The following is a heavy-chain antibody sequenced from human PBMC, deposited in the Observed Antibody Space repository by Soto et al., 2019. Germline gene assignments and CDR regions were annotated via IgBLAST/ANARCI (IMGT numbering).Heavy chain of an antibody. CDR2: ISSSSSYI. CDR1: GFTFSSYS. D-gene: IGHD3-16*02. V-gene: IGHV3-21*01. Sequence: EVQLVESGGGLVKPGGSLRLSCAASGFTFSSYSMNWVRQAPGKELEWVSSISSSSSYIYYADSVKGRFTIARDNAKNSLNLQMNSLRADDTAVYYCARVVDDYVWGSYPPAYYFDYWGQGTLVTVSS. CDR3: ARVVDDYVWGSYPPAYYFDY. J-gene: IGHJ4*02.